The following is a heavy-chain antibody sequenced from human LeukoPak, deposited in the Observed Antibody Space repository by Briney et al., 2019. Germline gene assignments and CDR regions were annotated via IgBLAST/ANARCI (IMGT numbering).Heavy chain of an antibody. J-gene: IGHJ4*02. CDR3: ARGRYYDILTGCLDY. Sequence: SQTLSLTCTVSGGSISSGGYYWSWIRQHPGKGLEWIGYIYYSGSTYYNPSLKSRVTISVDTSKNQFSLKLSSVTAADTAVYYCARGRYYDILTGCLDYWGQGTLVTVSS. CDR2: IYYSGST. CDR1: GGSISSGGYY. D-gene: IGHD3-9*01. V-gene: IGHV4-31*03.